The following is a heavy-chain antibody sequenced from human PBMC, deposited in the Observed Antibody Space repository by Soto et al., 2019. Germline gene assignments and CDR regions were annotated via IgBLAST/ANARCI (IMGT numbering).Heavy chain of an antibody. Sequence: SETLSLTCTVSGGSISSYYWSWIRQPPGKGLEWIGYIYYSGSTNYNPSLKSRVTISVDTSKNQFSLKLSSVTAADTAVYYCAYAGRYYHDRMDVSGQGTTVTVSS. CDR1: GGSISSYY. CDR2: IYYSGST. J-gene: IGHJ6*02. D-gene: IGHD2-2*01. V-gene: IGHV4-59*08. CDR3: AYAGRYYHDRMDV.